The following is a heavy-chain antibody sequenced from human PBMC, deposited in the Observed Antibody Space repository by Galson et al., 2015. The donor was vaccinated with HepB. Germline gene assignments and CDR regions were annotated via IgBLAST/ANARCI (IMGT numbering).Heavy chain of an antibody. J-gene: IGHJ3*02. V-gene: IGHV4-4*07. CDR1: GGSISTYY. D-gene: IGHD2-2*02. CDR2: IYARGGT. CDR3: ARDVGRRYCSSTSCSTDTFDI. Sequence: ETLSLTCTVSGGSISTYYWSWIRQPAGKGLEWIGRIYARGGTSYNPSLKSRVTMSVDTSKNQFSLRLRSVTAADTAVYYCARDVGRRYCSSTSCSTDTFDIWGQGTMVTVSS.